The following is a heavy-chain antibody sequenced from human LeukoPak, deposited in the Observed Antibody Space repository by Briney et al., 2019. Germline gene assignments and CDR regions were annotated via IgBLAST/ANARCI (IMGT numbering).Heavy chain of an antibody. CDR3: ARQNRNGFDY. Sequence: GGSLRLSCAASGFTFSTYDLHWVRHTTGKGLEWVSATGTAGDTCYSGSVKGRFTISRENAKSSMYLLMNSLRAGDTAVYYCARQNRNGFDYWGQGTLVTVSS. CDR2: TGTAGDT. V-gene: IGHV3-13*01. D-gene: IGHD2-8*01. CDR1: GFTFSTYD. J-gene: IGHJ4*02.